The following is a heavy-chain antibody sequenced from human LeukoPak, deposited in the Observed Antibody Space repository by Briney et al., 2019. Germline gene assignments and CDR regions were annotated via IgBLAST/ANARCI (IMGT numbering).Heavy chain of an antibody. V-gene: IGHV4-61*01. CDR3: ARDSDLGYCSGGSCNYYFDY. CDR1: GGSVSSGRYY. Sequence: SKTLSLTCTVSGGSVSSGRYYWSWIRQPPGKGLDGIGYIYYSGSTNYNPSLKSRVTISVDTSKNQFSLKLSSVTAADTAVYYCARDSDLGYCSGGSCNYYFDYWGQGTLVTVSS. D-gene: IGHD2-15*01. J-gene: IGHJ4*02. CDR2: IYYSGST.